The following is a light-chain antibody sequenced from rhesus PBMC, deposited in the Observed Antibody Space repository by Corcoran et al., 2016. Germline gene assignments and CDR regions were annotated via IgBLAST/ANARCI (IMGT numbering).Light chain of an antibody. J-gene: IGKJ1*01. V-gene: IGKV1-22*01. CDR1: QSISSW. CDR2: KAS. CDR3: LQYSSSPWT. Sequence: DIQMTQSPSSLSASVGDTVTITCRASQSISSWLDWYQQKPGKAPNLLISKASSLQSGGPSRFSGSGSGTDFTLTISSLQPEDFATYYCLQYSSSPWTFGQGTKVEIK.